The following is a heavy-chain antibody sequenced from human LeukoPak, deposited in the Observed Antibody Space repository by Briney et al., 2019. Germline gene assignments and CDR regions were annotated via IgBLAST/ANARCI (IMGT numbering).Heavy chain of an antibody. D-gene: IGHD6-6*01. CDR3: ATGGVYSTSPLDY. CDR2: ISYDGSNK. V-gene: IGHV3-30*03. Sequence: PGGSLRLSCAASGFTFSTYGMHWVRQAPGKGLEWVAVISYDGSNKYYADSVKGRFTISRDNSKNTLYLQMNSLRAEDTAVYYCATGGVYSTSPLDYWGQGTLVTVSS. J-gene: IGHJ4*02. CDR1: GFTFSTYG.